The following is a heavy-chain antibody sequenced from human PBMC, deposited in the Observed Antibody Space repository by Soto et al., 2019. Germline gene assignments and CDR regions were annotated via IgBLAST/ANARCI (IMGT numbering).Heavy chain of an antibody. CDR2: INPNSGGT. V-gene: IGHV1-2*02. D-gene: IGHD6-19*01. J-gene: IGHJ4*02. Sequence: QVQLVQSGAEVKKPGASVEVSCKASGYTFSDYYTHWVRQAPGQGLEWMGWINPNSGGTDYAEKFQGRVTMTRDTSISTAYMELNRLNSDDTAVYYCVRGGPVAGPTYSEAYQPFDFWGQGTLVTVSS. CDR3: VRGGPVAGPTYSEAYQPFDF. CDR1: GYTFSDYY.